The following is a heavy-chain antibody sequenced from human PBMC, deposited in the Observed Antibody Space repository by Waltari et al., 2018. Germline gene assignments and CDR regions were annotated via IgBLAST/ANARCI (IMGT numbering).Heavy chain of an antibody. CDR3: ARQVAPGHSTSWYFDS. D-gene: IGHD6-13*01. CDR2: VSYSATS. V-gene: IGHV4-39*01. J-gene: IGHJ4*02. Sequence: QVQLQESGPGLVRPSESLSLACGVSGGSISSNGYPWAWVRQPPGKGLEWIASVSYSATSYYNPSLSSRLSAFVDTSKNQVSLRLSSVTAADTARYFCARQVAPGHSTSWYFDSWGRGTLVTVFS. CDR1: GGSISSNGYP.